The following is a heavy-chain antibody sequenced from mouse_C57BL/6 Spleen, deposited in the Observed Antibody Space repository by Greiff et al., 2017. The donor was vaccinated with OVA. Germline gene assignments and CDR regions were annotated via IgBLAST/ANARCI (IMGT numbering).Heavy chain of an antibody. CDR2: IDPSDSET. D-gene: IGHD2-4*01. J-gene: IGHJ4*01. CDR3: ARRYYDYDGDAMDY. CDR1: GYTFTSYW. V-gene: IGHV1-52*01. Sequence: QVQLQQSGAELVRPGSSVKLSCKASGYTFTSYWMHWVKQRPIQGLEWIGNIDPSDSETHYNQKFKDKATLTVDKSSSTAYMQLSSLTSEDSAVYYCARRYYDYDGDAMDYWGQGTSVTVSS.